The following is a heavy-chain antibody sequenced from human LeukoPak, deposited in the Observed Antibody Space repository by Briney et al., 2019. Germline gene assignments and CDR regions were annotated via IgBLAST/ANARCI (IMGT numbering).Heavy chain of an antibody. Sequence: SETLSLTCTVSGGSISSSSYYWGWIRQPPGKGLEWIGSIYYSGSTYYNPSLKSRVTISVDTSKHQFSLKLSSVTAADTAVYYCARTHYYDSSGYPSTFDPWGQGALVTVSS. CDR2: IYYSGST. D-gene: IGHD3-22*01. V-gene: IGHV4-39*07. CDR3: ARTHYYDSSGYPSTFDP. J-gene: IGHJ5*02. CDR1: GGSISSSSYY.